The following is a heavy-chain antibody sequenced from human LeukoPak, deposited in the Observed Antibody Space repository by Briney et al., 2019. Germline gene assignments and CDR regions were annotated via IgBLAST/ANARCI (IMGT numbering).Heavy chain of an antibody. CDR2: INPNSGGT. D-gene: IGHD2/OR15-2a*01. CDR1: GYTFTGYY. J-gene: IGHJ4*02. CDR3: ARERISRFDS. Sequence: ASVKVSCKASGYTFTGYYIHWVRQAPGQGLEWMGWINPNSGGTNYAQKFQGRVTMTSNTSITTAYMQMTRLRSDDTAVYYCARERISRFDSWGQGTLVTVSS. V-gene: IGHV1-2*02.